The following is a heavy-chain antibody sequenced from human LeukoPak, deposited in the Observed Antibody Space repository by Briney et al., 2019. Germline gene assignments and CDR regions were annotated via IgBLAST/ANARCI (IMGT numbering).Heavy chain of an antibody. Sequence: SETLSLTCTVSGGSISSSSYYWGWIRQPPGKGLEWIGSIYYSGSTYYNPSLKSRVTISVDTSKNQFSLKLSSVTAADTAVYYCARHSGYHNWFDPWGQGTLVTVFS. J-gene: IGHJ5*02. D-gene: IGHD5-12*01. V-gene: IGHV4-39*07. CDR3: ARHSGYHNWFDP. CDR1: GGSISSSSYY. CDR2: IYYSGST.